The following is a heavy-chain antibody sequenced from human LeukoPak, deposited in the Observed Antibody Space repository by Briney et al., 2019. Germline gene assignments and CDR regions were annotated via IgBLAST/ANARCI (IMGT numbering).Heavy chain of an antibody. J-gene: IGHJ4*02. CDR2: VGSDNKP. V-gene: IGHV3-23*01. CDR1: GFTFSAYA. Sequence: GGSLRLSCEASGFTFSAYAMTWVRQAPGKGLEWVSSVGSDNKPHYSESVKGRFAISRDNSKNTLYLQMNSLRAEDTAVYYCAKDGRAVAAPYFDYWGQGTLVTVSS. D-gene: IGHD6-19*01. CDR3: AKDGRAVAAPYFDY.